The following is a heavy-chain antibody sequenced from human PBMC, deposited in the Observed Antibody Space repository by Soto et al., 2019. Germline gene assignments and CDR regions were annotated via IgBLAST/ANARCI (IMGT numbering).Heavy chain of an antibody. J-gene: IGHJ6*02. CDR2: IYTSGST. CDR1: GGSISSYY. D-gene: IGHD2-2*01. Sequence: SSTLSLTCTVSGGSISSYYWSWIRQPAGKGLEWIGRIYTSGSTNYNPSLKSRVTMSVDTSKNQFSLKPSSVTAADTAVYYCARDMRYCSSTSCYGGMDVWGQGTTVTVSS. V-gene: IGHV4-4*07. CDR3: ARDMRYCSSTSCYGGMDV.